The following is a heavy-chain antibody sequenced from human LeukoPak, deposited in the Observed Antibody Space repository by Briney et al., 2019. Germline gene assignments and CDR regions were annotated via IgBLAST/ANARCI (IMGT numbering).Heavy chain of an antibody. CDR2: ISYCGSNK. J-gene: IGHJ6*02. CDR1: GLTFSSYA. CDR3: AREYRQLWQSYYVGMDV. Sequence: PGGSLRLSCAASGLTFSSYARHWGGQAPGKGLEWVAVISYCGSNKYYADSVKVRFTISRANSKNTLYLQMNSLRAEDTAVYYCAREYRQLWQSYYVGMDVWGQGTTVIVSS. D-gene: IGHD5-18*01. V-gene: IGHV3-30-3*01.